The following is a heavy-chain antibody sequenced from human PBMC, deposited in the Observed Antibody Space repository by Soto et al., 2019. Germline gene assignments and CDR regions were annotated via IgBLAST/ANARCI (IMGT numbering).Heavy chain of an antibody. D-gene: IGHD3-10*01. CDR2: INPSGGST. J-gene: IGHJ6*02. V-gene: IGHV1-46*01. CDR1: GYTFTSYY. Sequence: GASVKVSCKASGYTFTSYYMHWVRQAPGQGLEWMGIINPSGGSTSYAQKFQGRGTMTRDTSTSTVYMELSSLRSEDTAVYYCARALRSIRDYYGMDVWGQGTTVTVSS. CDR3: ARALRSIRDYYGMDV.